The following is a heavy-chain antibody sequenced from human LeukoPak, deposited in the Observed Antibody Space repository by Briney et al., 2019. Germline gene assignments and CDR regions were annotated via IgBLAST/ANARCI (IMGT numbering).Heavy chain of an antibody. CDR2: INSDGSIT. V-gene: IGHV3-74*01. D-gene: IGHD5-18*01. CDR1: EFTFSSYS. Sequence: GGSLRLSCAASEFTFSSYSMNWVRQAPGKGLVWVSHINSDGSITSYADSVKGRFTISRDNAKNTLYLQMNSLRAEDTAVYYCARDTVDTANAVWGQGTTVTVSS. CDR3: ARDTVDTANAV. J-gene: IGHJ6*02.